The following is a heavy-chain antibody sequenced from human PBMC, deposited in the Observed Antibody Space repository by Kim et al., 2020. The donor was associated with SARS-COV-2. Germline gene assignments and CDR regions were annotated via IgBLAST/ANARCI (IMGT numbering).Heavy chain of an antibody. Sequence: GESLKISCEGSGYRFNSYWIAWVRQMPGKGLEWMGIIYPGDSNTRYSPSFEGQVTFSADKSITTAYLQWRSLKASDTAMYYCARQRPGHSENSYGMDVWGQGTTVTVSS. V-gene: IGHV5-51*01. CDR3: ARQRPGHSENSYGMDV. CDR2: IYPGDSNT. J-gene: IGHJ6*02. D-gene: IGHD4-4*01. CDR1: GYRFNSYW.